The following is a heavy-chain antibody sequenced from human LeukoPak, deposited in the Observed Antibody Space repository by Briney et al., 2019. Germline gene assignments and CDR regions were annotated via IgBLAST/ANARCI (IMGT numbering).Heavy chain of an antibody. V-gene: IGHV3-23*01. CDR1: GFTFSSYA. D-gene: IGHD6-13*01. Sequence: GGSLRLPCAASGFTFSSYAMSWVRQAPGKGLEWVSAVDGSSYNTYYADSVRGRFTISRDNSENTLYLQMNNLRDDDTAVYYCAKDSAAAGGHDFDFWGQGTLVTVSS. J-gene: IGHJ4*02. CDR3: AKDSAAAGGHDFDF. CDR2: VDGSSYNT.